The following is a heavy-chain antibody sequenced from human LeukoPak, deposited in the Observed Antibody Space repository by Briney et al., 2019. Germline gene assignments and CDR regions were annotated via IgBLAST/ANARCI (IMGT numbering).Heavy chain of an antibody. V-gene: IGHV1-46*01. D-gene: IGHD2-8*01. Sequence: ASVKVSCKASGYTFTSYYMHWVRQAPGQGLEWMGIINPSGGSTSYAQKFQGRVTMTRDTSTSTVYMGLSSLRSEDTAVYYCARDSGDDNGAPYWGQGTLVTVSS. CDR3: ARDSGDDNGAPY. J-gene: IGHJ4*02. CDR1: GYTFTSYY. CDR2: INPSGGST.